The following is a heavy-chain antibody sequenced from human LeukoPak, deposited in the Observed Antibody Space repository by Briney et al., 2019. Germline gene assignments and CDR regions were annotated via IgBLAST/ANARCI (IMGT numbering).Heavy chain of an antibody. Sequence: GGSLRLFCVASGFNLNSYMLNWVRQAPGKGLEWVSSISSTGSYIYYADSVKGRFTISRDNPGNVVYLQMDSLRAEDTAVYYCTRVAQSGPTGWFDPWGQGTLVTVSS. CDR3: TRVAQSGPTGWFDP. D-gene: IGHD1-1*01. J-gene: IGHJ5*02. CDR1: GFNLNSYM. V-gene: IGHV3-21*01. CDR2: ISSTGSYI.